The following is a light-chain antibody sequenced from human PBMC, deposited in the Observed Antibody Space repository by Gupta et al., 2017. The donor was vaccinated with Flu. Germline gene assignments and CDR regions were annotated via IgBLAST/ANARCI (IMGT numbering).Light chain of an antibody. J-gene: IGLJ3*02. CDR2: VSGGGRY. V-gene: IGLV4-69*01. CDR3: QTWGTGYRV. Sequence: QAVLTHSPSASASLGASVNAASTASSRHSTYDIAWHQHQPEKGPRFLMTVSGGGRYRKGDGIPDRFSGSTSGAERFLIISSLQSEDEADYYCQTWGTGYRVFGGGTKLTVL. CDR1: SRHSTYD.